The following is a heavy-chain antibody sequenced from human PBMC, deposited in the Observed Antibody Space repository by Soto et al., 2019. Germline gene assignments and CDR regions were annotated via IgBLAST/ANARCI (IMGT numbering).Heavy chain of an antibody. CDR1: GYTFTSYA. V-gene: IGHV1-3*05. Sequence: QVQLVQSGAEEKKPGASVKVSCKASGYTFTSYAMHWVRQAPGQRLEWMGWINAGNGNTKYSQKFQGRVTITRDTSASTAYMELSSLRSEDTAVYYCARGGITGTTNETFDYWDQGTLVTVSS. D-gene: IGHD1-7*01. J-gene: IGHJ4*02. CDR2: INAGNGNT. CDR3: ARGGITGTTNETFDY.